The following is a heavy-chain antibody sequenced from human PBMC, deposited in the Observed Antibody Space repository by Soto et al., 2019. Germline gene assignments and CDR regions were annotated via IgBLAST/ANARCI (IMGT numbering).Heavy chain of an antibody. CDR2: ISGSGGIR. CDR1: GFTFGDHA. Sequence: PGGSLRLSCAASGFTFGDHAMSWVRQAPGKGLEWVSVISGSGGIRYYEDSVKGRFTISRDNAKNTLYLQMNSLRAEDTAVYYCAKGLLIMVRKVIIPPQDYYGMDVWGQGTTVTVSS. V-gene: IGHV3-23*01. D-gene: IGHD3-10*01. J-gene: IGHJ6*02. CDR3: AKGLLIMVRKVIIPPQDYYGMDV.